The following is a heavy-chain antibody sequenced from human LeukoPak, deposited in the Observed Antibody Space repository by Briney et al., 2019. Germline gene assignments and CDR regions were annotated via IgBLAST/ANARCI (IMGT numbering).Heavy chain of an antibody. CDR1: GFTVIIND. Sequence: QAGGSLRLSCAASGFTVIINDMTWVRQAPGKGLEWVSVLYSDGNTKYADSVQGRFTISRDNSKNTLYLEMNSPSPDDTAVYYCARGVEPLAANTLAYWGQGTLVTVSS. CDR2: LYSDGNT. J-gene: IGHJ4*02. D-gene: IGHD1-14*01. CDR3: ARGVEPLAANTLAY. V-gene: IGHV3-53*01.